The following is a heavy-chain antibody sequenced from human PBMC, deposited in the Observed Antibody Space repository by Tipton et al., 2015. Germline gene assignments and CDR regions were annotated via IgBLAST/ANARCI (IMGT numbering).Heavy chain of an antibody. J-gene: IGHJ4*02. CDR2: IYHDGGT. CDR1: WGPLRGYY. CDR3: ARDDSALDS. V-gene: IGHV4-34*01. Sequence: TLSLTCAVSWGPLRGYYWSWIRQPPGKGLEWIGEIYHDGGTAYNPSLKSRVTISIDTSKNQFSLKLNSVTAADTAMYYCARDDSALDSWGQAALVTVSS. D-gene: IGHD5-18*01.